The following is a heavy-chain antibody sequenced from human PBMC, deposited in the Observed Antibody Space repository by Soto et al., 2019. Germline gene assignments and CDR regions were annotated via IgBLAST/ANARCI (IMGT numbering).Heavy chain of an antibody. D-gene: IGHD6-13*01. Sequence: PGGSLRLSCAASGFTFSSYSMNWVRQAPGKGLEWVSYISSSSSTIYYADSVKGRFTISRDNAKNSLYLQMNSLRDEDTAVYYCARETTSKGSSSWYRDFGRRPTEFDYWGQGTLVTVSS. CDR2: ISSSSSTI. CDR1: GFTFSSYS. J-gene: IGHJ4*02. CDR3: ARETTSKGSSSWYRDFGRRPTEFDY. V-gene: IGHV3-48*02.